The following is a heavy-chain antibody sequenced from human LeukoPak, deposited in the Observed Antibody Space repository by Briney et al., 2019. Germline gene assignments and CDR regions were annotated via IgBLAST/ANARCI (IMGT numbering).Heavy chain of an antibody. CDR3: AKGGSGSQYYFDY. CDR2: ISWDGGST. D-gene: IGHD3-3*01. CDR1: GFTFDDYT. Sequence: GGSLRLSCAASGFTFDDYTMHWVRQAPGKGLEWVSLISWDGGSTYYADSVKGRFTISRDNSKNSLYLQMNSLRTGDTALYYCAKGGSGSQYYFDYWGQGTLVTVSS. V-gene: IGHV3-43*01. J-gene: IGHJ4*02.